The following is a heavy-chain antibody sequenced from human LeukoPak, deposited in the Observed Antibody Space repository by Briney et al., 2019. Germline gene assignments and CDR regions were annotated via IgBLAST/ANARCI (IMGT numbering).Heavy chain of an antibody. Sequence: SETLSLTCAVYGGSFSGYYWSWIRQPPGKGLEWIGEINHSGSTNYNPSLKSRVTISLDTSKNQFSLRLSSVTAADTAMYYCARHPCSSSTCNYYYGMDVRGQGTTVTVSS. V-gene: IGHV4-34*01. CDR1: GGSFSGYY. CDR3: ARHPCSSSTCNYYYGMDV. CDR2: INHSGST. J-gene: IGHJ6*02. D-gene: IGHD2-2*01.